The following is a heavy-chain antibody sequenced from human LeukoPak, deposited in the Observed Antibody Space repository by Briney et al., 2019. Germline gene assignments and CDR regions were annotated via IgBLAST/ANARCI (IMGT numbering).Heavy chain of an antibody. J-gene: IGHJ6*03. CDR1: GYTFTSYY. D-gene: IGHD5-18*01. Sequence: ASVKVSCKASGYTFTSYYMHWVRQAPGQGLEWMGIINPSGGSTSYAQKFQGRVTMTRDTSTSTVYMELSSLRSEDTAVYYCARAWDTSMVKTVMNYYSTDVWGKGTTVTVSS. CDR2: INPSGGST. V-gene: IGHV1-46*01. CDR3: ARAWDTSMVKTVMNYYSTDV.